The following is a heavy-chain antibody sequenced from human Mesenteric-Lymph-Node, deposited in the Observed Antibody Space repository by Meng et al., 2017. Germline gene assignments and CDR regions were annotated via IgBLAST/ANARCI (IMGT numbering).Heavy chain of an antibody. V-gene: IGHV3-21*01. CDR1: GFTFSSYS. CDR2: ISSGSSYI. J-gene: IGHJ6*02. D-gene: IGHD5-18*01. CDR3: ARDSPIQLSGYGMDV. Sequence: GESLKISCAASGFTFSSYSMNWVRQAPGKGLEWLSSISSGSSYIYYADSVTGRFTISRDNAKNSLYLQMNSLIAEDTAVYYCARDSPIQLSGYGMDVWGQGTTVTVSS.